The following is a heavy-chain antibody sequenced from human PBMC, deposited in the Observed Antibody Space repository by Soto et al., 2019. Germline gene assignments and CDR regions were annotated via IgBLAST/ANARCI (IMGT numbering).Heavy chain of an antibody. Sequence: EGSLRLSCAASGFTFSSYSMNWVRQAPGKGLEWVSYISSSSSTIYYADSVKGRFTISRDNAKNSLYLQMNSLRDEDTAVYYCAKDYYDILTGYPRWGQGTLVTVSS. CDR3: AKDYYDILTGYPR. D-gene: IGHD3-9*01. CDR1: GFTFSSYS. V-gene: IGHV3-48*02. CDR2: ISSSSSTI. J-gene: IGHJ4*02.